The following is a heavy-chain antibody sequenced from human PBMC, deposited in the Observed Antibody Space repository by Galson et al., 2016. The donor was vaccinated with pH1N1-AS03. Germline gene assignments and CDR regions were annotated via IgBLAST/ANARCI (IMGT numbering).Heavy chain of an antibody. CDR1: GFTINNNY. CDR2: IYTGGDT. V-gene: IGHV3-53*01. J-gene: IGHJ4*02. D-gene: IGHD5-24*01. CDR3: ARVDSSTYSDGWVPFDY. Sequence: SLRLSCAASGFTINNNYMSWVRQAPGKGLEWVSSIYTGGDTFYTDSVRGRFTISRDDSKNTLYLQVSSLRAADTAMYYCARVDSSTYSDGWVPFDYWGQGTLVTVSS.